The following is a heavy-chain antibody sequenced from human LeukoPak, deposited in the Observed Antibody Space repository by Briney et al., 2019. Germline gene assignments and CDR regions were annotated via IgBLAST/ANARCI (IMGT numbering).Heavy chain of an antibody. CDR2: ISGSGGST. CDR3: AKARHYYDSSGYPAYFDY. D-gene: IGHD3-22*01. V-gene: IGHV3-23*01. J-gene: IGHJ4*02. Sequence: GGSLRLSCAASGFTFSGYAMSWVRQAPGKGLEWVSAISGSGGSTYYADSVKGRFTISRDNSKNTLYLQMNSLRAEDTAVYYCAKARHYYDSSGYPAYFDYWGQGTLVTVSS. CDR1: GFTFSGYA.